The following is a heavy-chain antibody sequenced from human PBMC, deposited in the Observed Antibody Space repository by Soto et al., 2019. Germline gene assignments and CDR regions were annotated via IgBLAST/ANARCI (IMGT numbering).Heavy chain of an antibody. D-gene: IGHD3-22*01. CDR2: IYYSGST. V-gene: IGHV4-39*01. CDR3: ARQHRPLYYDSSGDDP. Sequence: QLQLQESGPGLVKPSETLSLTCTVSGGSISSSSYYWGWIRQPPGKGLEWIGSIYYSGSTYYNPSLKSRVTISVDTSKNQFSLKLSSVTAADTAVYYCARQHRPLYYDSSGDDPWGQGTLVTVSS. CDR1: GGSISSSSYY. J-gene: IGHJ5*02.